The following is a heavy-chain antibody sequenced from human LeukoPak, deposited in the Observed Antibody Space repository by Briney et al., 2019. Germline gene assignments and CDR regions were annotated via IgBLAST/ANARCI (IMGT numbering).Heavy chain of an antibody. CDR3: AKDLGGWDSGTPGSY. D-gene: IGHD6-19*01. CDR1: GFTFSRYD. Sequence: GGSLRLSCASSGFTFSRYDMRWVRQAPGKGLEWVSAISGSGGSTYYADSVKGRFTISRHNSKNTLYLQMNSLRAEDTAVYYCAKDLGGWDSGTPGSYWGQGTLVTVSS. CDR2: ISGSGGST. V-gene: IGHV3-23*01. J-gene: IGHJ4*02.